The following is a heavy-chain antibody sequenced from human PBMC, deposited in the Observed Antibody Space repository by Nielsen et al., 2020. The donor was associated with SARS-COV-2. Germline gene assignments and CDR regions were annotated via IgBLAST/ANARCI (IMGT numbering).Heavy chain of an antibody. CDR2: INPNSGGT. J-gene: IGHJ6*02. V-gene: IGHV1-2*04. CDR1: GYTFTGYY. Sequence: ASVKVSCKASGYTFTGYYMHWVRQAPGQGLEWMGWINPNSGGTNYAQKFQGWVTMTRDTCISTAYMELSRLRSDDTAVNYCARVVVAGYGMDVWGQGTTVTVSS. D-gene: IGHD2-15*01. CDR3: ARVVVAGYGMDV.